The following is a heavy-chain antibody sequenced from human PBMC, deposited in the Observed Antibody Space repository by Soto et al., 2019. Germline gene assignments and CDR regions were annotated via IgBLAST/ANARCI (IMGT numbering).Heavy chain of an antibody. CDR1: GGSISSSSYY. Sequence: QLQLQESGPGLVKPSETMSLTCAVSGGSISSSSYYWGWIRQPPGKGLEYIGSIYYSGSAYNNPSLKSRVTMFVDTSKNQFSRKLSSVTAADTAVYYCARPGRAGQYAGHTRRDAFDIWGQGTMVTVPS. D-gene: IGHD2-8*01. CDR3: ARPGRAGQYAGHTRRDAFDI. V-gene: IGHV4-39*01. J-gene: IGHJ3*02. CDR2: IYYSGSA.